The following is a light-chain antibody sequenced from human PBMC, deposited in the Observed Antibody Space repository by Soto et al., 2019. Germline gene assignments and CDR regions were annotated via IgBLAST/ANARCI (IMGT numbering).Light chain of an antibody. Sequence: QSVLAQSPSASASLGASVKLTCTLSSGHRTYAIAWHQQQPEKGPRYLMKLNSDGSHTKGDGIPERFSGSSSGAERYLSISSLQSEDEADYYCQSWDTGIHRVFGGGTKVTVL. CDR2: LNSDGSH. V-gene: IGLV4-69*01. CDR3: QSWDTGIHRV. J-gene: IGLJ2*01. CDR1: SGHRTYA.